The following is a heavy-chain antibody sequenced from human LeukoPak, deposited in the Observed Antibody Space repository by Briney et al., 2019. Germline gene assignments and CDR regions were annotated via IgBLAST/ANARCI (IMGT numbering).Heavy chain of an antibody. CDR1: EFTFSTYT. CDR3: ARGTNYGDY. CDR2: ITGSSDYI. V-gene: IGHV3-21*01. J-gene: IGHJ4*02. D-gene: IGHD1-7*01. Sequence: GGSLRLSCAASEFTFSTYTMNWVRQATGKGLEWVSSITGSSDYIYYADSVKGRFTISRDNAKNSLFLHMSSLRAEDTAVYYCARGTNYGDYWGQGTLVTVSS.